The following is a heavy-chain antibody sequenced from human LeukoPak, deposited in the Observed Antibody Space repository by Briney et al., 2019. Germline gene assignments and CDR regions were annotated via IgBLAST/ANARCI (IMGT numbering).Heavy chain of an antibody. V-gene: IGHV3-23*01. CDR3: AKDSRTGSPRAFDS. CDR1: GFTFSNYA. J-gene: IGHJ4*02. CDR2: ITIGGTT. Sequence: PGGSLRLSCAASGFTFSNYAMTWVRQAPGKGLEWVSTITIGGTTYHADSVKGRFTISRDNSKNTLYLQMNSLRPEDTAVYSCAKDSRTGSPRAFDSWGRGTLVTVSS. D-gene: IGHD1-26*01.